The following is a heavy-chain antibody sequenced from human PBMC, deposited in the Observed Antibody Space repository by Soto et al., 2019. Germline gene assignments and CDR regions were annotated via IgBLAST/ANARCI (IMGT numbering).Heavy chain of an antibody. D-gene: IGHD3-16*02. Sequence: GESLKISCKGFGYNFKTYWIAWVRQMPGQGLEWMGIIYPGDSDTTYSPSFQGQVTISVDKTISTAYLQLSSLKASDTAMYYCARQQRYMATMNNEAFDIWGQGTMVTVSS. V-gene: IGHV5-51*01. J-gene: IGHJ3*02. CDR3: ARQQRYMATMNNEAFDI. CDR1: GYNFKTYW. CDR2: IYPGDSDT.